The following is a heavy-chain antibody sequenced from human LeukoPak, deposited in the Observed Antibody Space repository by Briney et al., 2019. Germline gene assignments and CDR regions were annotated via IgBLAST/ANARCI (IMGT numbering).Heavy chain of an antibody. CDR2: IIPIFGTA. CDR3: ARDGYNLDYYYYMDV. V-gene: IGHV1-69*13. J-gene: IGHJ6*03. Sequence: ASVKVSCKASGGTFSSYAISWVRQAPGQGLEWMGGIIPIFGTANYAQKFQGRVTITADESTSTAYMDLSSLRSEDTAVYYCARDGYNLDYYYYMDVWGKGTTVTVSS. D-gene: IGHD5-24*01. CDR1: GGTFSSYA.